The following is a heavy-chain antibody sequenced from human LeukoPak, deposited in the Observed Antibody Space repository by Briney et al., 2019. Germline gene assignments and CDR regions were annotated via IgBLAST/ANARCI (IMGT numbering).Heavy chain of an antibody. J-gene: IGHJ4*02. CDR1: GGTFSSYA. Sequence: SVKVSCKASGGTFSSYAISWVRQAPGQGLEWIGGIIPIFGTANYAQKFQGRVTITADESTSTAYMELSSLRSEDTAVYYCARGYYDSSGYYPARYFDYWGQGTLVTVSS. V-gene: IGHV1-69*13. CDR3: ARGYYDSSGYYPARYFDY. D-gene: IGHD3-22*01. CDR2: IIPIFGTA.